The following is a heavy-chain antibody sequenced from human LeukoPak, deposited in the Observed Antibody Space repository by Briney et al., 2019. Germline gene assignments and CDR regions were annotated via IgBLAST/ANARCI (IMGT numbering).Heavy chain of an antibody. J-gene: IGHJ4*02. CDR2: ISGSGDST. CDR1: GFTFNNYA. Sequence: GGSLRLSCAASGFTFNNYAMTWVRQAPGKGLQWVSSISGSGDSTYYADSVKGRFTIPRDNSKNTLFLQMNSLRVEDTATYYCAKDVGDILTGCIDYWGQGTLVTVSS. CDR3: AKDVGDILTGCIDY. D-gene: IGHD3-9*01. V-gene: IGHV3-23*01.